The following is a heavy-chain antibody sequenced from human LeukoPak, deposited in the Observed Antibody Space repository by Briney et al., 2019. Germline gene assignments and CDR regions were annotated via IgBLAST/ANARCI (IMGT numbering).Heavy chain of an antibody. Sequence: PSETLSLTCNVSGDSITSDYWSWIRQSPGRGLEGIGYINYGGTSHYNPSLNSRVTISVNRSNKQVSLKMRYMTAADTAVYYCARLDCISNTCYNYWAPGALVTVSS. CDR1: GDSITSDY. J-gene: IGHJ4*02. D-gene: IGHD3-10*01. CDR2: INYGGTS. CDR3: ARLDCISNTCYNY. V-gene: IGHV4-59*08.